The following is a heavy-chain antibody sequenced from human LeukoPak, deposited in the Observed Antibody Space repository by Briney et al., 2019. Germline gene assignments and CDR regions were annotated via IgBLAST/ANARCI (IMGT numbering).Heavy chain of an antibody. D-gene: IGHD4-11*01. V-gene: IGHV1-58*02. J-gene: IGHJ4*02. CDR2: LVVGSGST. Sequence: ASVKVSCKTSGFTFTRSAMQWVRQARGQRLEWIGWLVVGSGSTDYAQKFQERVTITRDMSTSTAYMELSSLTSEDTAVYYCAADNDYSVQQWLPRGAYWGQGTLVTVSS. CDR1: GFTFTRSA. CDR3: AADNDYSVQQWLPRGAY.